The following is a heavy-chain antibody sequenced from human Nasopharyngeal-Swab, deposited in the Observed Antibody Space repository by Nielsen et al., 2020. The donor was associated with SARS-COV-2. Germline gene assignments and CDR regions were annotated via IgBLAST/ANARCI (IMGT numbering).Heavy chain of an antibody. V-gene: IGHV3-21*01. CDR1: GFTFSNAW. CDR3: ARDGGLVLRFLEWPEIQNEFDY. J-gene: IGHJ4*02. D-gene: IGHD3-3*01. Sequence: GESLKISCAASGFTFSNAWMNWVRQAPGKGLEWVSSISSSSSYIYYADSVKGRFTISRDNAKNSLYLQMNSLRAEDTAVYYCARDGGLVLRFLEWPEIQNEFDYWGQGTLVTVSS. CDR2: ISSSSSYI.